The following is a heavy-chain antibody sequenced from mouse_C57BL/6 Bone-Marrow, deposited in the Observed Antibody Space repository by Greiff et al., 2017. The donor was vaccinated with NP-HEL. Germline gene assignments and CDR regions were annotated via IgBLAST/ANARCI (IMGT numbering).Heavy chain of an antibody. CDR3: ARHGWTRGYAMDY. CDR1: GFTFSSYG. D-gene: IGHD3-3*01. J-gene: IGHJ4*01. CDR2: ISSGGSYT. Sequence: EVKLVESGGDLVKPGGSLKLSCAASGFTFSSYGMSWVRQTPDKRLEWVATISSGGSYTYYPDSVKGRFTISRDNAKNTLYLQMSSLKSEVTAMYYCARHGWTRGYAMDYWGQGTSVTVSS. V-gene: IGHV5-6*01.